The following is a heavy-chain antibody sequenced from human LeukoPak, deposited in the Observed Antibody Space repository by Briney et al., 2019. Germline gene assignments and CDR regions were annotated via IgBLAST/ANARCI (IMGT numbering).Heavy chain of an antibody. J-gene: IGHJ1*01. CDR3: ARDGYCGGDCYPGFQH. Sequence: SQTLSLTCTVSGGSISSGGYYWSWIRQHPGKGLEWIGYIYYSGSTYYNPSLKSRVTISVDTSKNQFSLKLSSVTAADTAVYYCARDGYCGGDCYPGFQHWGQGTLVTVSS. D-gene: IGHD2-21*02. CDR2: IYYSGST. CDR1: GGSISSGGYY. V-gene: IGHV4-30-4*08.